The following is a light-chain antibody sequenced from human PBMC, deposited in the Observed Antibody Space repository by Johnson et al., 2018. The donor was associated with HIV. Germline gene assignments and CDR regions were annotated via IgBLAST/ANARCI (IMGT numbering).Light chain of an antibody. V-gene: IGLV1-51*01. CDR3: GTWDTSLSAFV. CDR2: DNN. J-gene: IGLJ1*01. CDR1: SSNIGNNY. Sequence: QPVLTQPPSVSAAPGQKVTISCSGSSSNIGNNYVSWYQQIPGTAPKLLIYDNNKRPSGIPDRFSGSKSGTSATLGITGLQTGDEADYYCGTWDTSLSAFVFGTGTKVTV.